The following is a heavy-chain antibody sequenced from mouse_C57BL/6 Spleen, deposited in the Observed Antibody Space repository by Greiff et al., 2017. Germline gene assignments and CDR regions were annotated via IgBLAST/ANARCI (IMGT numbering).Heavy chain of an antibody. CDR1: GFTFSSYT. J-gene: IGHJ3*01. CDR2: ISGGGGNT. CDR3: ARVYGSSYWFAY. V-gene: IGHV5-9*01. D-gene: IGHD1-1*01. Sequence: EVMLVESGGGLVKPGGSLKLSCAASGFTFSSYTMSWVRQTPEKRLEWVATISGGGGNTYYPDSVKGRFTISRDNAKNTLYLQMSSLRSEDTALYYCARVYGSSYWFAYWGQGTLVTVSA.